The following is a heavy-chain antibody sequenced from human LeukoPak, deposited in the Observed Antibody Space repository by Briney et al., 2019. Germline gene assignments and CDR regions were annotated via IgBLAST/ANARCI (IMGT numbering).Heavy chain of an antibody. D-gene: IGHD3-22*01. CDR1: GGSISSGDYY. V-gene: IGHV4-30-4*01. J-gene: IGHJ4*02. CDR2: IYYSGST. Sequence: SQTLSLTCTVSGGSISSGDYYWSWIRQPPGKGLEWIGYIYYSGSTYYNPSLKSRVTISVDTSKNQFSLKLTSVTAADTATYYCVRQGTNSGYYLLDHWGQGHPVIVSS. CDR3: VRQGTNSGYYLLDH.